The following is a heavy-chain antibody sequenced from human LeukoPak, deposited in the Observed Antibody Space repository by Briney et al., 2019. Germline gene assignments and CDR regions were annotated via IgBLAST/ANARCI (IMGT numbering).Heavy chain of an antibody. Sequence: SETLSLTCTVSGGSISSGGYCWSWIRQHPGKGLEWIGYIYYSGSTYYNPSLKSRVTISVDTSKNQFSLKLSSVTAADTAVYYCARVGGYCSSTSCYTPGYYYGMDVWGQGTTVTVSS. V-gene: IGHV4-31*03. D-gene: IGHD2-2*02. CDR1: GGSISSGGYC. J-gene: IGHJ6*02. CDR3: ARVGGYCSSTSCYTPGYYYGMDV. CDR2: IYYSGST.